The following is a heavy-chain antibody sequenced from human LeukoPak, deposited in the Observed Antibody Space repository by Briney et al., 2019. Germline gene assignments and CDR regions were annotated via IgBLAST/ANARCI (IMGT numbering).Heavy chain of an antibody. CDR2: IYTSGST. Sequence: SQTLSRTCTVSGGSISSGSYYWSWIRQPAGKGREWIGRIYTSGSTNYNPSLKSRVTISVDTSKNQFSLKLSSVTAADTAVYYCARDLQRARYYGSVDDAFDIWGQGTMVTVSS. CDR1: GGSISSGSYY. J-gene: IGHJ3*02. CDR3: ARDLQRARYYGSVDDAFDI. V-gene: IGHV4-61*02. D-gene: IGHD3-10*01.